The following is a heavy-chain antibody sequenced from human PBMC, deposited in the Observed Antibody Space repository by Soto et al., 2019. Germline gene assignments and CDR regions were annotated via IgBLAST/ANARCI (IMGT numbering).Heavy chain of an antibody. CDR3: ARGGGDGVYRPLDY. V-gene: IGHV3-30-3*01. CDR2: ISYDGTNK. J-gene: IGHJ4*02. Sequence: QVQLVESGGGVVQPGRSLRLSCAASGFTFSSYAVHWVRQAPGKGLEWVALISYDGTNKYSADSVKGRFTISRDNSKNTLFLQMDSLRREDTAVYYCARGGGDGVYRPLDYWVQRTLVTVSS. D-gene: IGHD6-6*01. CDR1: GFTFSSYA.